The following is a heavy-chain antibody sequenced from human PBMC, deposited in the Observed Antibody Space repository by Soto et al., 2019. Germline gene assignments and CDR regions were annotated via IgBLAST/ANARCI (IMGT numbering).Heavy chain of an antibody. Sequence: QLRLQESGSGVVKTSESLSLTCTVFGASISYGGYSWSWIRQSPGRGLEWIGHITHLENTYFNPSFTRRVSMSIDRTKNHFSLKVTSMTAADKGRYFCVRGGGNDPFEYWGQGILVTVSS. D-gene: IGHD5-12*01. V-gene: IGHV4-30-2*06. CDR1: GASISYGGYS. CDR2: ITHLENT. J-gene: IGHJ4*02. CDR3: VRGGGNDPFEY.